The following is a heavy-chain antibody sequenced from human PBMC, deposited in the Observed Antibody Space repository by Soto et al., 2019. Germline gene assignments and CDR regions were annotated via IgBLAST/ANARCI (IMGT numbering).Heavy chain of an antibody. V-gene: IGHV5-51*01. CDR3: ARPSRGGDYYYYGMDV. Sequence: PGESLKISGKGSGYSFTSYWIGGVRQMPGKGLEWMGIIYPGDSDTRYSPSFQGQVTISADKSISTAYLQWSSLKASDTAMYYCARPSRGGDYYYYGMDVWGQGTTVTVSS. CDR2: IYPGDSDT. J-gene: IGHJ6*02. CDR1: GYSFTSYW.